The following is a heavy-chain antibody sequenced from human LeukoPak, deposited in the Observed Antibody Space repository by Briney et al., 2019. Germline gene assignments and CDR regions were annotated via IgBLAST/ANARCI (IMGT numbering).Heavy chain of an antibody. Sequence: GGSLRLSCAASGFTFSNYAMRWVRQAPGKGLEWVSYISGTGDNTHYADSVKGRFTISRDNSKNTLYLQMNSLRAEDTAVYYCAKDTAIYGDYEIPFDYWGQGTLVTVSS. D-gene: IGHD4-17*01. CDR2: ISGTGDNT. CDR1: GFTFSNYA. J-gene: IGHJ4*02. CDR3: AKDTAIYGDYEIPFDY. V-gene: IGHV3-23*01.